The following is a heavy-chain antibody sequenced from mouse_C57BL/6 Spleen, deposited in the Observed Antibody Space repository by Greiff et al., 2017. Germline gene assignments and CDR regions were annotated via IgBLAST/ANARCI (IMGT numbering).Heavy chain of an antibody. D-gene: IGHD1-1*01. CDR2: IRLKSDNYAT. CDR3: THGTGSNYFDY. CDR1: GFTFSNYW. J-gene: IGHJ2*01. V-gene: IGHV6-3*01. Sequence: EVKLMESGGGLVQPGGSMKLSCVASGFTFSNYWMNWVRQSPEKGLEWVAQIRLKSDNYATHYAESVKGRFTISRDDSTTSVYLQMHNLRAEDTEIYYCTHGTGSNYFDYWGQGTTLTVSS.